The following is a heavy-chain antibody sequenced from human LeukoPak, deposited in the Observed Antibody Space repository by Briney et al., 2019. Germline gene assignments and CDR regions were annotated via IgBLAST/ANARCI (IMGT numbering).Heavy chain of an antibody. J-gene: IGHJ4*02. Sequence: PSETLSLTCAAYGGSFSGYYWSWIRQPPGKGLEWIGEINHSGSTNYNPSLKSRVTISVDTSKNQFSLKLSSVTAADTAVYYCARGIPYYDSSGYRHYFDYWGQGTLVTVSS. D-gene: IGHD3-22*01. CDR2: INHSGST. V-gene: IGHV4-34*01. CDR3: ARGIPYYDSSGYRHYFDY. CDR1: GGSFSGYY.